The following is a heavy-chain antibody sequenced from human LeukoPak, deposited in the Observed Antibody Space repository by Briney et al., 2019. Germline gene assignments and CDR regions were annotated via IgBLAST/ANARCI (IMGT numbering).Heavy chain of an antibody. Sequence: PSETLSLTCTVSGGSISSSSYYWGWIRQPPGKGLEWIGSIYYSGSTYYNPSLKSRVTISVDTSKNQFSLKLSSVTAADAAVYYCARWTVLRFLEWQRIDYWGQGTLVTVSS. J-gene: IGHJ4*02. CDR2: IYYSGST. CDR3: ARWTVLRFLEWQRIDY. CDR1: GGSISSSSYY. V-gene: IGHV4-39*01. D-gene: IGHD3-3*01.